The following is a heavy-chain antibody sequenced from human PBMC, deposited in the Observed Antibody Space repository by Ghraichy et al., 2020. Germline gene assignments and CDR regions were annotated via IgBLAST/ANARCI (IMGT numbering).Heavy chain of an antibody. D-gene: IGHD2-15*01. V-gene: IGHV3-30*18. CDR1: GFTFSSYG. J-gene: IGHJ4*02. CDR3: AKEGISPYYFDY. CDR2: ISYDGSNK. Sequence: GGSLRLSCAASGFTFSSYGMHWVRQAPGKGLEWVAVISYDGSNKYYADSVKGRFTISRDNSKNTLYLQMNSLRAEDTAVYYCAKEGISPYYFDYWGQGNLVTVSS.